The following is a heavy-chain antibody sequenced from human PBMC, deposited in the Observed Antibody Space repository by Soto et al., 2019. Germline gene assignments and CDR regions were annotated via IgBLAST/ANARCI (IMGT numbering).Heavy chain of an antibody. CDR2: VHPETGST. CDR1: GYSFRSYD. Sequence: SVKVSCKGSGYSFRSYDITWVRQAPGQGLEWMGWVHPETGSTGYAQRFQGRVSMTSDTSRNTTYMELSDLRVEDTAVYYCARGRVPADWLDPWC. CDR3: ARGRVPADWLDP. V-gene: IGHV1-8*02. J-gene: IGHJ5*02.